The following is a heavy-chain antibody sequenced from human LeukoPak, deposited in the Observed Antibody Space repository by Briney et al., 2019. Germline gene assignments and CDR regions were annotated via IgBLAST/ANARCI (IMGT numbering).Heavy chain of an antibody. V-gene: IGHV3-23*01. D-gene: IGHD2-15*01. CDR3: ARRSGGPWCIDY. CDR2: VSGSAGSA. Sequence: GGSLRLSCAASGFTFSSYAMSWVRQAPGKGLEWVSGVSGSAGSAYYADSVKGRFAISRDDSKNTLYLQMNSLRAEDTAVYYCARRSGGPWCIDYWGQGILVTVSS. CDR1: GFTFSSYA. J-gene: IGHJ4*02.